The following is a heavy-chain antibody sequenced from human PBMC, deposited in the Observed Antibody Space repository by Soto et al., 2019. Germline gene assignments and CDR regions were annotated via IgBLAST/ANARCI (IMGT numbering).Heavy chain of an antibody. J-gene: IGHJ5*02. Sequence: GGSLRLSCAASGFTFSSYWMSWVRQAPGKGLEWVANIKQDGSEKYYVDSVKGRFTISRDNAKNSLYLQMNSLRAEDTAVYYCARGGYDFWSGYPGFDPWGQGTLVTVSS. D-gene: IGHD3-3*01. CDR3: ARGGYDFWSGYPGFDP. CDR2: IKQDGSEK. CDR1: GFTFSSYW. V-gene: IGHV3-7*01.